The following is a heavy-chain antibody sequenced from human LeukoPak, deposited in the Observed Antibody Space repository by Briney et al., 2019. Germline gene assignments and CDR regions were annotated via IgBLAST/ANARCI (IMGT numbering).Heavy chain of an antibody. V-gene: IGHV1-18*01. Sequence: ASVKVSCKASGYTFTSYGISWVRPAPGQGLEWMGWISAYNGNTNYAQKLQGRVTMTTDTSTSTAYMELRSLRSDDTAVYYCARDPLNYYYDSSGYYDYWGQGTLVTVSS. D-gene: IGHD3-22*01. CDR3: ARDPLNYYYDSSGYYDY. CDR1: GYTFTSYG. CDR2: ISAYNGNT. J-gene: IGHJ4*02.